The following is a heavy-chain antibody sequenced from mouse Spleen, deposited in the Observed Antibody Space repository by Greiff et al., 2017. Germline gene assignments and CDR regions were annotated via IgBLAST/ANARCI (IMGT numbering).Heavy chain of an antibody. Sequence: VQLQQSGPELVKPGASVRISCKASGYTFTTYYIHWVKQRPGQGLEWIGWIYPGNVNTKYNEKFKGKATLTADKSSSTAYMQLSSLTSEDSAVYFCARVGRYDYFDYWGQGTTLTVSS. D-gene: IGHD2-14*01. V-gene: IGHV1S56*01. CDR2: IYPGNVNT. CDR1: GYTFTTYY. CDR3: ARVGRYDYFDY. J-gene: IGHJ2*01.